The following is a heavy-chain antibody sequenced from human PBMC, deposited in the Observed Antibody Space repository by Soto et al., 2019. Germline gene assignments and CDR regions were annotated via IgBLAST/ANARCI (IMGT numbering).Heavy chain of an antibody. J-gene: IGHJ4*02. V-gene: IGHV1-24*01. CDR2: FDPEDGET. D-gene: IGHD3-16*02. CDR1: GYTLTELS. CDR3: ATDLPPGGLGELSLSPLNY. Sequence: ASVKVSCKVSGYTLTELSMHWVRQAPGKGLEWMGGFDPEDGETIYAQKFQGRVTMTEDTSTDTAYMELSSLRSEDTAVYYCATDLPPGGLGELSLSPLNYWGQGTLVTVSS.